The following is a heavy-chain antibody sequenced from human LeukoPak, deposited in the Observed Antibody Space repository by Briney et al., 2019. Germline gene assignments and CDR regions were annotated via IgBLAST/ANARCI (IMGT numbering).Heavy chain of an antibody. V-gene: IGHV4-34*01. D-gene: IGHD5-18*01. CDR1: GGSFSGSFSGYY. CDR3: VRGSGYSYFGY. CDR2: INHSGST. Sequence: KPSETLSLTCAVYGGSFSGSFSGYYWSWIRQPPGKGLEWIGEINHSGSTNYNPSLKSRVTISVDTSKNQFSLKLSSVTAADTAVYYCVRGSGYSYFGYWGQGTLVTVSS. J-gene: IGHJ4*02.